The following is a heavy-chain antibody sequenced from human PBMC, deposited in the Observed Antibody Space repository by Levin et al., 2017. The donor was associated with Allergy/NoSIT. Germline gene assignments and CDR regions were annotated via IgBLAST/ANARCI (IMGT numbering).Heavy chain of an antibody. V-gene: IGHV3-30-3*01. Sequence: GGSLRLSCAASGFTFSSYAMHWVRQAPGKGLEWVAVISYDGSNKYYADSVKGRFTISRDNSKNTLYLQMNSLRAEDTAVYYCARDLYSGYDSRRNFDYWGQGTLVTVSS. CDR1: GFTFSSYA. J-gene: IGHJ4*02. D-gene: IGHD5-12*01. CDR3: ARDLYSGYDSRRNFDY. CDR2: ISYDGSNK.